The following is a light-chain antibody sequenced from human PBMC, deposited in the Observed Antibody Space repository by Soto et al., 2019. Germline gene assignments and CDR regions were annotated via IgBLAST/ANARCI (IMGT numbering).Light chain of an antibody. CDR3: QQRSNWPIT. J-gene: IGKJ5*01. V-gene: IGKV3-11*01. CDR2: GAS. CDR1: ERLSSVY. Sequence: EIVLTQSPGTLCLSPGERATLSCRASERLSSVYLAWYQQRPGQPPRLLIYGASNRATGIPARFSGSGSGTDFTLTISSLEPEDFAVYYCQQRSNWPITFGQGTRLEIK.